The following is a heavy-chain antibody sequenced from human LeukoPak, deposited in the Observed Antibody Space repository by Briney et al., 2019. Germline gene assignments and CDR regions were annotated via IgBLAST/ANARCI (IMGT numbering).Heavy chain of an antibody. D-gene: IGHD3-22*01. CDR2: IYYNGST. J-gene: IGHJ4*02. V-gene: IGHV4-30-4*01. CDR3: ATDSYYYDSGGYRTFDY. CDR1: GGSISSGDYY. Sequence: PSETLSLTCTVPGGSISSGDYYWSWVRQPPGKGLEWIGYIYYNGSTYYNPSLKSRITMSVVTSKNQFSLKLSSVTAADTAVYYCATDSYYYDSGGYRTFDYWGQGTLVTASS.